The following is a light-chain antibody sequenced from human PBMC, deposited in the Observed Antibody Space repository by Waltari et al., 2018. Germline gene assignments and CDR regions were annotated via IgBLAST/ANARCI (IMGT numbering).Light chain of an antibody. CDR2: EVN. J-gene: IGLJ1*01. CDR1: ISDVGGYNY. V-gene: IGLV2-14*01. CDR3: SSYTSSSTYV. Sequence: QSALTQPASVSGSPGQSITISCTGTISDVGGYNYVSWYQQHPGKAPKLMIYEVNNRPSGVSNRFSCSKSGNTASLTISGLQAEDEADYYCSSYTSSSTYVFGTGTKVTVL.